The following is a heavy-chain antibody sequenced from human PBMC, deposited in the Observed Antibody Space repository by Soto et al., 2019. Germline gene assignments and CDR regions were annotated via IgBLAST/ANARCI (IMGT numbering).Heavy chain of an antibody. CDR3: ARHNYGSGSTYFDY. Sequence: QVQLQDSGPGLVNPSETLSLTCTVSGGSISSYYWSWIRQPPGKGLEWIGYIYYSGSTNYNPSLKSRVTISVDTSKNQFSLKLNSMTAADTAVYYCARHNYGSGSTYFDYWGQGTLVTVSS. D-gene: IGHD3-10*01. V-gene: IGHV4-59*08. CDR1: GGSISSYY. CDR2: IYYSGST. J-gene: IGHJ4*02.